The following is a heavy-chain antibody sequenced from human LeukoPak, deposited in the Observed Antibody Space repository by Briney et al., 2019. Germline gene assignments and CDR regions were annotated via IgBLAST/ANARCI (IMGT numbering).Heavy chain of an antibody. D-gene: IGHD2-21*02. CDR3: ARVRRRVTAILYYFDY. CDR1: GGSFSGYY. Sequence: PSETLSLTCAVYGGSFSGYYWSWIRQPPGKGLEWIGEINHSGSTNYNPSLKSRVTISVDTSKNQFSLKLSSVTAADTAVYYCARVRRRVTAILYYFDYWGQGTLVTVSS. CDR2: INHSGST. V-gene: IGHV4-34*01. J-gene: IGHJ4*02.